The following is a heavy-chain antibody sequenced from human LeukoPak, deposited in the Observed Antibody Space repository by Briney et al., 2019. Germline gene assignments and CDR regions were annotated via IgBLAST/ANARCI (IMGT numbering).Heavy chain of an antibody. CDR1: GYTFTSYG. J-gene: IGHJ4*02. CDR2: IIPIFGTA. CDR3: AREPYDFWSGYYDY. D-gene: IGHD3-3*01. V-gene: IGHV1-69*13. Sequence: SVKVSCKASGYTFTSYGISWVRQAPGQGLEWMGGIIPIFGTANYAQKFQGRVTITADESTSTAYMELSSLRSEDTAVYYCAREPYDFWSGYYDYWGQGTLVTVSS.